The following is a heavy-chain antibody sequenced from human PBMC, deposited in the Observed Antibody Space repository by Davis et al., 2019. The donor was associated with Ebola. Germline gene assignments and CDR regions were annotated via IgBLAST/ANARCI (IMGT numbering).Heavy chain of an antibody. CDR1: GFTFSSYW. Sequence: GESLKISCAASGFTFSSYWMSWVRQAPGKGLEWVANIKQDGSEKYYVDSVKGRFTISRDNAKNSLYLQMNSLRAEDTAVYYCARDYDILTGYRYYYYYYGMDVWGQGTTVTVSS. J-gene: IGHJ6*02. V-gene: IGHV3-7*01. D-gene: IGHD3-9*01. CDR2: IKQDGSEK. CDR3: ARDYDILTGYRYYYYYYGMDV.